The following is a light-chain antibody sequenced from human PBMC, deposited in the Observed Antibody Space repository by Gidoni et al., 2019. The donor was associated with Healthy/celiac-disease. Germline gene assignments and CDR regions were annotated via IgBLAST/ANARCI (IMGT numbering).Light chain of an antibody. Sequence: DIQMTQSPSSLSASVGDRVTITCQASQDISNYLNWYQQKPGKAPKLLIYDAANLETGVPSRFSGSGSVTDFTFTISSLQPEDSATYYCQQEITFGQGTRLEIK. CDR3: QQEIT. CDR2: DAA. V-gene: IGKV1-33*01. J-gene: IGKJ5*01. CDR1: QDISNY.